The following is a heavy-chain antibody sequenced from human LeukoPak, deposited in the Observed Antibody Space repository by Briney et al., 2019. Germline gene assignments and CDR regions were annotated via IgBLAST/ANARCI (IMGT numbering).Heavy chain of an antibody. CDR3: ARDYGSGSYYTDY. CDR1: GFTVSSNY. V-gene: IGHV3-53*01. J-gene: IGHJ4*02. Sequence: GGSLRLSCAASGFTVSSNYMSWVRQAPGKGLEWVALIHSGGSTYYADSVKGRFTISRDNSKNTTYLQMNSLRAEDTAVYYCARDYGSGSYYTDYWGQGTLVTVSS. CDR2: IHSGGST. D-gene: IGHD3-10*01.